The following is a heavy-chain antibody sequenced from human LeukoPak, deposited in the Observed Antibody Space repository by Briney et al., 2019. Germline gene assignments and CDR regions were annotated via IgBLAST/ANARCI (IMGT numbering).Heavy chain of an antibody. V-gene: IGHV4-59*05. CDR3: VRGYSYGSIHFDY. CDR2: IYYSGST. Sequence: SETLSLTCTVSGGSISSYYWSWIRQPPGKGLEWIGSIYYSGSTYYNPSLKSRVTISVDTSKNQFSLKLSSVTAADTAVHYCVRGYSYGSIHFDYWGQGTLVTVSS. CDR1: GGSISSYY. D-gene: IGHD5-18*01. J-gene: IGHJ4*02.